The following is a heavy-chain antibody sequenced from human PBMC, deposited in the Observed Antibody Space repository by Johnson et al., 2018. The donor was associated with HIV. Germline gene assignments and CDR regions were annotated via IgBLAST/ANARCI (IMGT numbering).Heavy chain of an antibody. D-gene: IGHD6-19*01. J-gene: IGHJ3*02. Sequence: VQLVESGGGLVQPGGSLRLSCAASGFTFSSYWMTWVRQAPGKGLEWVANINQAGSEKYSVDSVKGRFTISRHNAKNSLYLQMNSLSAEDTAVYYCARAFRGGWYDAFDIWGQGTRVTVSS. V-gene: IGHV3-7*04. CDR3: ARAFRGGWYDAFDI. CDR1: GFTFSSYW. CDR2: INQAGSEK.